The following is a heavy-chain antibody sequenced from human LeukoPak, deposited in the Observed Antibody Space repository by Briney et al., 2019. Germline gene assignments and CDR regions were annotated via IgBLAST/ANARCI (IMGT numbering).Heavy chain of an antibody. Sequence: GGSLRLSRAPSGFTLSNAWINWVRQAPRKGLERVGRIKRKTDGGTTDYAPHVKGRFTISSDYSKNTLYLQMNSLKTEYTAVYYGTTDLYYYDSSKSWFDRWGQGTLVTVS. V-gene: IGHV3-15*01. CDR3: TTDLYYYDSSKSWFDR. CDR1: GFTLSNAW. CDR2: IKRKTDGGTT. J-gene: IGHJ5*02. D-gene: IGHD3-22*01.